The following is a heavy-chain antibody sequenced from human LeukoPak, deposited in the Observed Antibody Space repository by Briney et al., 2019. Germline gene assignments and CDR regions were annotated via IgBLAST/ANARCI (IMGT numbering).Heavy chain of an antibody. CDR1: GFTFSSYS. CDR3: ARHYYGSGSPDY. D-gene: IGHD3-10*01. Sequence: GGSLRLSCAASGFTFSSYSMNWVRQAPGKGLEWVSYISSSSTIYYADSVKGRFTISRDNAKNSLYLQMNSLGDEDTAVYYCARHYYGSGSPDYWGQGTLVTVSS. J-gene: IGHJ4*02. CDR2: ISSSSTI. V-gene: IGHV3-48*02.